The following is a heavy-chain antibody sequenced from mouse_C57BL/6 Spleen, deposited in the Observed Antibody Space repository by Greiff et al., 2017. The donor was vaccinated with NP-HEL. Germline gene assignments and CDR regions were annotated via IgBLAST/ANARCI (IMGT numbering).Heavy chain of an antibody. CDR3: TYGSRYFDV. Sequence: DVQLQESGAELVRPGASVKLSCTASGFNIKDDYMHWVKQRPEQGLEWIGWIDPENGDTEYASKFQGKATITADTSSNTAYLQLSSLTSEDTAVYYCTYGSRYFDVWGTGTTVTVSS. J-gene: IGHJ1*03. V-gene: IGHV14-4*01. D-gene: IGHD1-1*01. CDR2: IDPENGDT. CDR1: GFNIKDDY.